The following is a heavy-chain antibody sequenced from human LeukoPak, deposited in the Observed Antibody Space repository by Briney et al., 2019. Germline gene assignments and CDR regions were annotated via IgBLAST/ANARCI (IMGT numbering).Heavy chain of an antibody. CDR2: MNPDSGNT. V-gene: IGHV1-8*03. J-gene: IGHJ6*03. D-gene: IGHD2-8*01. CDR3: ARGVYAISVYYYYCMDV. CDR1: GYTFTSYD. Sequence: ASVKVSCKASGYTFTSYDINWVRQATGQGLEWMGWMNPDSGNTGYAQKFQGRVTITRNTSISTAYMELSSLRSEDTAVYYCARGVYAISVYYYYCMDVWGKGTTVTVSS.